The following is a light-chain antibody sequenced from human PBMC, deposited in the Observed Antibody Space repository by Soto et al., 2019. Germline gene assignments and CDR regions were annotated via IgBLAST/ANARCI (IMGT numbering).Light chain of an antibody. J-gene: IGKJ2*01. Sequence: EIVLTRSPGTLSLSPGERVTLSCRASQSLTTNYLAWYQQKPGQAPRLLIYGASNRATGVPDRFSGSGSGTDFTVIISRLEPEDFAVYYCQHYGRSPLKYTCGQGIKLGVK. CDR2: GAS. CDR1: QSLTTNY. CDR3: QHYGRSPLKYT. V-gene: IGKV3-20*01.